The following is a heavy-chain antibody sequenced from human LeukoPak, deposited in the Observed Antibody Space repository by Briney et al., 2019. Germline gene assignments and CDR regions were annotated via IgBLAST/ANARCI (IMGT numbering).Heavy chain of an antibody. CDR3: ARGWSSSSYYYYYYMDV. Sequence: PSETLSLTCAVYGGSFSGYYWSWIRQPPGKGLEWIGEINPSGSTNYNPSLKSRVTISVDTSKNQFSPKLSSVTAADTAVYYCARGWSSSSYYYYYYMDVWGKGTTVTVSS. CDR2: INPSGST. CDR1: GGSFSGYY. V-gene: IGHV4-34*01. J-gene: IGHJ6*03. D-gene: IGHD2-2*01.